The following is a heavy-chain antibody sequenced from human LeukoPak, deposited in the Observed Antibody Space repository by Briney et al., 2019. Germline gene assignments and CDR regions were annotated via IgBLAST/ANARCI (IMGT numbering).Heavy chain of an antibody. CDR3: AKGPLYYYGSGSYDY. D-gene: IGHD3-10*01. CDR2: ISGSGGST. V-gene: IGHV3-23*01. J-gene: IGHJ4*02. Sequence: GGSLRLSCAAPGFTFSSYAMSWVRQAPGKGLEWVSAISGSGGSTYYADSVKGRFTISRDNSKNTLYLQMNSLRAEDTAVYYCAKGPLYYYGSGSYDYWGQGTLVTVSS. CDR1: GFTFSSYA.